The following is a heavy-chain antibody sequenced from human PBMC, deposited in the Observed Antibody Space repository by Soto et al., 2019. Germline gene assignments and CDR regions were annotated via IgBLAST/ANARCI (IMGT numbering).Heavy chain of an antibody. D-gene: IGHD3-10*01. V-gene: IGHV4-34*01. CDR3: ARGVTLVRGVIHTPYFDY. CDR2: INHSGVT. J-gene: IGHJ4*02. CDR1: GGSFSGYY. Sequence: SETLSLTCAVYGGSFSGYYWSWIRQPPGKGLEWIGEINHSGVTNYNPSLKRRVTISVDTSKNQFSLKLSSVTAADTAVYYCARGVTLVRGVIHTPYFDYWGQGALVTVSS.